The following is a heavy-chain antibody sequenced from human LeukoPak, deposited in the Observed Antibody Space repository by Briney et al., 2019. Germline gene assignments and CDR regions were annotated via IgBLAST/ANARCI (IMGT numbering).Heavy chain of an antibody. CDR3: ARGPKGEYYFDY. Sequence: PGGSLRLSCAASGFTVSSACMTWARQTPGRGLEWVSVIYSGGGTYYADSVKGRFTISRDSSKNTVYLQMNSLRAEDTAVYYCARGPKGEYYFDYWGQGTLVTVSS. J-gene: IGHJ4*02. CDR1: GFTVSSAC. V-gene: IGHV3-53*01. D-gene: IGHD1-26*01. CDR2: IYSGGGT.